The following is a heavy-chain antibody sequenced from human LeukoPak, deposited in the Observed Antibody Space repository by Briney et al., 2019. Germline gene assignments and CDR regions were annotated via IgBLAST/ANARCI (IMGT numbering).Heavy chain of an antibody. Sequence: RGSLRLSCAASGFTFSSYAMSWVRQAPGKGLEWVSAISGSGGGTYYADSVKGRFTISRDNSKNTLYLQMNSLRAEDTAVYYCAKFRAYYYYYYMDVWGKGTTVTVSS. J-gene: IGHJ6*03. CDR3: AKFRAYYYYYYMDV. V-gene: IGHV3-23*01. CDR2: ISGSGGGT. D-gene: IGHD3-10*01. CDR1: GFTFSSYA.